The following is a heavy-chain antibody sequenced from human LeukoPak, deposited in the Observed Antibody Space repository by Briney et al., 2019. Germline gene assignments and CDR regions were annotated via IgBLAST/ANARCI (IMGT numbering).Heavy chain of an antibody. CDR2: IYYSGST. Sequence: SETLSLTCTVSGGSISSSSYYWAWIRQPPGKGLERLGSIYYSGSTYYNPSLKSRVTISVDTSKNQFSLKLSSVTAADTAVYYCARATYYDFWSGYQNWFDPWGQGTLVTVSS. V-gene: IGHV4-39*07. CDR3: ARATYYDFWSGYQNWFDP. J-gene: IGHJ5*02. CDR1: GGSISSSSYY. D-gene: IGHD3-3*01.